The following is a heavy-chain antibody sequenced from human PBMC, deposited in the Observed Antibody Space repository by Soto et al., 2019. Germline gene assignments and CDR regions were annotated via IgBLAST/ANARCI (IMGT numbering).Heavy chain of an antibody. CDR3: ASRVGASGDY. CDR1: VGSISSSNW. Sequence: SETLSLTCSVSVGSISSSNWWSWVRQPPGKGLEWIGEIYHSGSTNYNPSLKSRVTISVDKSKNQFSLKLSSVTAADTAVYYCASRVGASGDYWGQGKLVTGSS. V-gene: IGHV4-4*02. J-gene: IGHJ4*02. CDR2: IYHSGST. D-gene: IGHD1-26*01.